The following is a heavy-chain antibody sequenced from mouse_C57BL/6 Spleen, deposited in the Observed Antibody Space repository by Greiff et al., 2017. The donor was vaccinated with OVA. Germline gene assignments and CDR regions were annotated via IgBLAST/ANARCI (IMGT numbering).Heavy chain of an antibody. Sequence: VQLQQPGAELVRPGSSVKLSCKASGYTFTSYWMHWVKQRPIQGLEWIGNIDPSDSETHYNQKFKDKATLTVDKSSSTAYMQLSSLTSEDSAVYYGARSLYGSSPDYAMDYWGQGTSVTVSS. D-gene: IGHD1-1*01. J-gene: IGHJ4*01. CDR3: ARSLYGSSPDYAMDY. CDR1: GYTFTSYW. V-gene: IGHV1-52*01. CDR2: IDPSDSET.